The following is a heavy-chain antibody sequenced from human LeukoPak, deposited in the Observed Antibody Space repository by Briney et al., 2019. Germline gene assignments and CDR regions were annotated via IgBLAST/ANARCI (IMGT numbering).Heavy chain of an antibody. J-gene: IGHJ5*02. CDR1: GGSISSYY. CDR3: ARTFRGVITRYDNWFDP. CDR2: IYTSGST. Sequence: PSETLSLTCTVSGGSISSYYWSWIRQPAGKGLEWIGRIYTSGSTNYNPSLKSRVTMSVDTSKNQFSLKLSSVTAADTAVYYCARTFRGVITRYDNWFDPWGQGTLVTVSS. V-gene: IGHV4-4*07. D-gene: IGHD3-16*01.